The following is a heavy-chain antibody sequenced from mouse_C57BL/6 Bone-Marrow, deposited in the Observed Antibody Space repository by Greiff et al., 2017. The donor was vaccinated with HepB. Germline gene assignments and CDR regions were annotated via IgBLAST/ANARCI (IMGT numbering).Heavy chain of an antibody. CDR1: GYSITSGYD. Sequence: DVKLQESGPGMVKPSQSLSLTCTVTGYSITSGYDWHWIRHFPGNKLEWMGYISYSGSTNYNPSLKSRISITHDTSKNHFFLKLNSVTTEDTATYYCARDGYYEGGFAYWGQGTLVTVSA. CDR3: ARDGYYEGGFAY. D-gene: IGHD2-3*01. CDR2: ISYSGST. V-gene: IGHV3-1*01. J-gene: IGHJ3*01.